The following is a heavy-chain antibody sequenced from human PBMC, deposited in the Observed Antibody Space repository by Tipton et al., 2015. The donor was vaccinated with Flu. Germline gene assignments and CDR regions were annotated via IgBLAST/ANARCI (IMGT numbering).Heavy chain of an antibody. CDR3: ARLPRAHCSSTSCHGYYYYYMDV. CDR1: GGSISSSSYY. D-gene: IGHD2-2*01. Sequence: TLSLTCTVSGGSISSSSYYWGWIRQPPGKGLEWIGSIYYSGSTYYNPSLKSRVTISVDTSKNQFSLKLSSVTAADTAVYYCARLPRAHCSSTSCHGYYYYYMDVWGKGTTVTVSS. CDR2: IYYSGST. J-gene: IGHJ6*03. V-gene: IGHV4-39*01.